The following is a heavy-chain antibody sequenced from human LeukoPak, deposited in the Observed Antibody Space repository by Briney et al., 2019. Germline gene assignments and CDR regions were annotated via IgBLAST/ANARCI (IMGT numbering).Heavy chain of an antibody. Sequence: SETLSHTCALYGGSFSGYYWSWIPQPPGKGLEWIGEIKHSGSTNYNPSLKSRVTISVDTSKNQFSLKLSSVTAADTAGYYWARDYGSGPLSDGGFDYWGQGDLVTVSS. CDR1: GGSFSGYY. CDR2: IKHSGST. V-gene: IGHV4-34*01. D-gene: IGHD3-10*01. J-gene: IGHJ4*02. CDR3: ARDYGSGPLSDGGFDY.